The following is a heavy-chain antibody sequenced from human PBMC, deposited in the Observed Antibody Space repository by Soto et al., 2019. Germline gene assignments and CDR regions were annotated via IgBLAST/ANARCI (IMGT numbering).Heavy chain of an antibody. J-gene: IGHJ6*02. D-gene: IGHD3-10*01. V-gene: IGHV3-23*01. CDR3: ARGDSPAPYYYYGMDV. CDR1: GFSFIDYA. Sequence: GGSLRLSCAASGFSFIDYAINWVRQVPGRGLEYVAGIGGRGGNAFYADSMKGRFSISRDNSKNTVYLHMHNLRVDDSAVYYCARGDSPAPYYYYGMDVWGQGTTVTGSS. CDR2: IGGRGGNA.